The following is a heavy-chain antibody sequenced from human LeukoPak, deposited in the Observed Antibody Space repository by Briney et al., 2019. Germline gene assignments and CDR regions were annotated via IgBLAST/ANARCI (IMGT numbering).Heavy chain of an antibody. CDR3: ARVTIFGVVKVHDYFDY. CDR1: GGSISSGDYY. D-gene: IGHD3-3*01. Sequence: SETLSLTCTVSGGSISSGDYYWSWIRQPPGKGLEWIGYIYYSGSTYYNPSLKSRVTISVDTSKNQFSLKLSSVTAVDTAVYYCARVTIFGVVKVHDYFDYWGQGTLVTVSS. V-gene: IGHV4-30-4*01. J-gene: IGHJ4*02. CDR2: IYYSGST.